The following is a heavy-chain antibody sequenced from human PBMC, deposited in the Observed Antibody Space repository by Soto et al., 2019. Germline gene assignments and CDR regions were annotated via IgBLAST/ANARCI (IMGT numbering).Heavy chain of an antibody. CDR1: GGTFSSYA. CDR3: AFEVSARGRFLEY. J-gene: IGHJ4*02. V-gene: IGHV1-69*13. CDR2: IIPIFGTA. Sequence: SVKVSCKASGGTFSSYANIWVRQAPAQGLEWMGGIIPIFGTANYAQKFQGRVAITDDESRSTDYTVLSSVSLEDTGVYYCAFEVSARGRFLEYRGQGTLGTVPS. D-gene: IGHD2-21*01.